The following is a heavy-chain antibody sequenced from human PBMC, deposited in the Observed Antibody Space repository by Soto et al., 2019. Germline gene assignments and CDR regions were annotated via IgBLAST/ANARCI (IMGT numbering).Heavy chain of an antibody. V-gene: IGHV3-48*02. CDR2: ISSSSSTI. D-gene: IGHD6-13*01. J-gene: IGHJ4*02. CDR1: GFTFSSYS. Sequence: EVHLVESGGGLVQPGGSLRLSCAASGFTFSSYSMNWVRQAPGKGLAWVSYISSSSSTIYYADSVKGRFPISRDNAKNSLYLQMNSLRDDDTAVYYWARGRLGSSSFHYWGQGTLVTVSS. CDR3: ARGRLGSSSFHY.